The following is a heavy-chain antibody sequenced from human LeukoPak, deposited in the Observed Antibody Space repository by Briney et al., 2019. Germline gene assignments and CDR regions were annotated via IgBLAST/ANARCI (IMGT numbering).Heavy chain of an antibody. CDR2: ISSSDSTI. Sequence: PGGSLRLSCAASGFTFSSYEMHWVRQPPGKGLEWVSYISSSDSTIYYADSVKGRFTISRDNAKNSLYLQMNSLRAEDTAVYYCARVEDYDILTGFDYWGQGTLVTVSS. D-gene: IGHD3-9*01. CDR3: ARVEDYDILTGFDY. CDR1: GFTFSSYE. J-gene: IGHJ4*02. V-gene: IGHV3-48*03.